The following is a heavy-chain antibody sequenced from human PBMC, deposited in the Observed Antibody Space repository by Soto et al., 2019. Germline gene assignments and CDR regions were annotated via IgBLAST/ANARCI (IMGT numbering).Heavy chain of an antibody. V-gene: IGHV4-30-2*01. J-gene: IGHJ5*02. CDR3: ARVWFGESSWFDP. Sequence: QLQLQESGSGLVKPSQTLSLTCTVSGGSITIGGYCWSWIRQPPGQGLAWIGYICHSGNTYYNPSLTSRVTTSLDRPKTQFSLNLSAVTAADTAVYYCARVWFGESSWFDPWGQGTLVTVSS. CDR1: GGSITIGGYC. CDR2: ICHSGNT. D-gene: IGHD3-10*01.